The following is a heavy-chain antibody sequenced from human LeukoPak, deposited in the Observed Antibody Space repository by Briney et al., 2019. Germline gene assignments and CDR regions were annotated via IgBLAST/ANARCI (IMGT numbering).Heavy chain of an antibody. CDR1: GYTFTSYG. V-gene: IGHV1-18*01. CDR3: ARDREDYYDSSGYYLPGY. D-gene: IGHD3-22*01. Sequence: ASVKVSCKASGYTFTSYGISWVRQAPGQGLEGMGWISAYNGNTNYAQKLQGRVTMTTDTSTSTAYMELRSLRSDDTAVYYCARDREDYYDSSGYYLPGYWGQGTLVTVSS. J-gene: IGHJ4*02. CDR2: ISAYNGNT.